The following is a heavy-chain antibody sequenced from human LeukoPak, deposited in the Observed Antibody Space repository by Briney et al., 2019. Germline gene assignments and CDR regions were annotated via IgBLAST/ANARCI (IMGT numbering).Heavy chain of an antibody. J-gene: IGHJ5*02. V-gene: IGHV4-38-2*02. D-gene: IGHD2/OR15-2a*01. CDR1: GYSISSGYY. Sequence: PSETLSLTCAVSGYSISSGYYWGWIRQPPGKGLEWIGSIYHSGSTYYNPSLKSRVTISVDTSKNQFSLKLSSVTAADTAVYYCARDQNRRTPQNFNWFDPWGQGTLVTVSS. CDR2: IYHSGST. CDR3: ARDQNRRTPQNFNWFDP.